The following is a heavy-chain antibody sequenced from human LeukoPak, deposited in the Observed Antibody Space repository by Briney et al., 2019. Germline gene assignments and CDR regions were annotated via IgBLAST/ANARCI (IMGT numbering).Heavy chain of an antibody. V-gene: IGHV3-15*01. CDR3: TSSSGSATGY. CDR1: GFTFINAR. Sequence: PGGSLRLSCAASGFTFINARMTWVRQAPGKGLECVGRITTQTEGGTTDYAAPVKGRFTISRDDSRNMLFLQMNSLKTEDTAVYYCTSSSGSATGYWGQGTLVSVSS. J-gene: IGHJ4*02. CDR2: ITTQTEGGTT. D-gene: IGHD1-26*01.